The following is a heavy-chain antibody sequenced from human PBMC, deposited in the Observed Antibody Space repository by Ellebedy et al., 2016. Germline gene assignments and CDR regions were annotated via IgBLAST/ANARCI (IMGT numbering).Heavy chain of an antibody. V-gene: IGHV3-9*01. J-gene: IGHJ4*02. D-gene: IGHD2-2*01. CDR1: GFTFDDYA. CDR2: ISWNSGSI. CDR3: AKDLEYQLLRYGFDY. Sequence: GGSLRLXCAASGFTFDDYAMHWVRQAPGKGLEWVSGISWNSGSIGYADSVKGRFTISRDNAKNSLYLQMNSLRAEDTALYYCAKDLEYQLLRYGFDYWGQGTLVTVSS.